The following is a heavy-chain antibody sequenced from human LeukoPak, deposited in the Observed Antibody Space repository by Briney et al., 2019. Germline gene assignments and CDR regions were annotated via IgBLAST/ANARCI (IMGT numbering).Heavy chain of an antibody. CDR2: INSNSGGT. J-gene: IGHJ4*02. D-gene: IGHD3-10*01. V-gene: IGHV1-2*02. Sequence: ASVKVSCKASGYIFTGYYMHWVRQAPGQGLEWMGWINSNSGGTNYAQKFQGRVTMTRDTSISTAYMELSRLISDDTAVYYYARDSSGPKAYYYGSGSYYRDWVQGTLVTVSS. CDR3: ARDSSGPKAYYYGSGSYYRD. CDR1: GYIFTGYY.